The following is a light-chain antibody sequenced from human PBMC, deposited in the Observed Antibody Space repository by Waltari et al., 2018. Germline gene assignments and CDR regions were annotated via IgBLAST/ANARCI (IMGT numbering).Light chain of an antibody. V-gene: IGLV1-47*01. CDR1: SSTIGSNY. Sequence: QSVLTQPPSASGTPGQRVTIPCSGSSSTIGSNYVTWYQQHPGTAPQPLIYRKKQRPSGVPDRFSGSKSGTSASLAISGLRSEDEADYYCAAWDDSLSGWVFGGGTKLTVL. CDR2: RKK. J-gene: IGLJ3*02. CDR3: AAWDDSLSGWV.